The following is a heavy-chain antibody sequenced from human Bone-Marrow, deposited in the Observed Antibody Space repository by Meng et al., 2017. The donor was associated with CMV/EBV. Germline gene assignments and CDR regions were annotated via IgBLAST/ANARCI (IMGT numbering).Heavy chain of an antibody. Sequence: SLKISCAASRFTFGDYAMHWVRQAPGKGLEWVPGISWNSGSIGYADSVKGRFTISRDNAKHTLYLQMNSLRDEDTALYYCAKGRGRFLEWLSGPEYWGQGTLVTVSS. D-gene: IGHD3-3*01. CDR3: AKGRGRFLEWLSGPEY. CDR2: ISWNSGSI. J-gene: IGHJ4*02. CDR1: RFTFGDYA. V-gene: IGHV3-9*01.